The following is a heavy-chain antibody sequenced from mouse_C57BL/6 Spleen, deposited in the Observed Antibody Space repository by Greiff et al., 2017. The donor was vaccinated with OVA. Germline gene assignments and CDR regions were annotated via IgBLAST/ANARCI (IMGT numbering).Heavy chain of an antibody. CDR1: GFTFSSYA. J-gene: IGHJ2*01. V-gene: IGHV5-4*03. CDR3: ASRWLSPFDY. Sequence: DVQPVESGGGLVKPGGSLKLSCAASGFTFSSYAMSWVRQTPEKRLEWVATISDGGSYTYYPDNVKGRFTISRDNAKNNLYLQMSHLKSEDTAMYYCASRWLSPFDYWGQGTTLTVSS. D-gene: IGHD2-2*01. CDR2: ISDGGSYT.